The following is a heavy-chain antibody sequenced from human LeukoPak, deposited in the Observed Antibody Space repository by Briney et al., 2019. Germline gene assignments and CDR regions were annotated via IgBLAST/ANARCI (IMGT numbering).Heavy chain of an antibody. CDR3: ARGDSSGWTPFDY. Sequence: APVKVSCKASGYTFTSYDINWVRQAAGQGLEWMGWMNPNSANTGYAQKFQGRVTMTRNTSVSTAYMELSSLRSEGTAVYYCARGDSSGWTPFDYWGQGTLVTVSS. CDR1: GYTFTSYD. J-gene: IGHJ4*02. CDR2: MNPNSANT. V-gene: IGHV1-8*01. D-gene: IGHD6-19*01.